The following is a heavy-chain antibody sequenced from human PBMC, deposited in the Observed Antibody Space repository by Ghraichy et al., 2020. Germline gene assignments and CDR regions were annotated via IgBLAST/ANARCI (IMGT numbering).Heavy chain of an antibody. CDR1: GGSFSGYY. D-gene: IGHD5-18*01. V-gene: IGHV4-34*01. CDR2: INHSGST. Sequence: SETLSLTCAVYGGSFSGYYWSWIRQPPGKGLEWIGEINHSGSTNYNPSLKCRVTISVDTSKNQFSLKLSSVTAADTAVYYCARTMSSELWSIYSYYGMDVWGQGTTVTVSS. CDR3: ARTMSSELWSIYSYYGMDV. J-gene: IGHJ6*02.